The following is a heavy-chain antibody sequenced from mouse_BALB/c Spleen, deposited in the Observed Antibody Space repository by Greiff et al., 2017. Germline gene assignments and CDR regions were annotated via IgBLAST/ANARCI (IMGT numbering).Heavy chain of an antibody. D-gene: IGHD1-1*02. J-gene: IGHJ4*01. V-gene: IGHV1-69*02. CDR3: TRDYGYYAMDY. Sequence: VQLQQPGAELVRPGASVKLSCKASGYTFTSYWINWVKQRPGQGLEWIGNIYPSDSYTNYNQKFKDKATLTVDKSSSTAYMQLSSPTSEDSAVYYCTRDYGYYAMDYWGQGTSVTVSS. CDR2: IYPSDSYT. CDR1: GYTFTSYW.